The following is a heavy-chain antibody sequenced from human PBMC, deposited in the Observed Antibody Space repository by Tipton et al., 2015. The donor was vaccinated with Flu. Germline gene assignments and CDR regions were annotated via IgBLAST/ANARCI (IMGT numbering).Heavy chain of an antibody. CDR3: ARDSNLGQSYYFDY. V-gene: IGHV4-59*12. CDR1: GASFRDFY. J-gene: IGHJ4*02. D-gene: IGHD7-27*01. CDR2: IFYNGIT. Sequence: TLSLTCTVSGASFRDFYWSWIRQTPGKGLECIGYIFYNGITNYNPSLKGRVTISVDASKNQFSLKLSSVTAADTALYYCARDSNLGQSYYFDYWGQGTLVTVSS.